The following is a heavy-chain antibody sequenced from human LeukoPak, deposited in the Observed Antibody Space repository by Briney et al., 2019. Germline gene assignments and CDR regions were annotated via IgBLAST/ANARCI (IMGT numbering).Heavy chain of an antibody. CDR2: ISYDGSNK. D-gene: IGHD3-10*01. J-gene: IGHJ3*02. CDR1: GFTFSSYA. CDR3: ARDGRVRVPEGAFDI. Sequence: GRSLRLSCAASGFTFSSYAMHWVRQAPGKGLEWVAVISYDGSNKYYADSVKGRFTVSRDNSKNTLYLQMNSLRAEDTAVYYCARDGRVRVPEGAFDIWGQGTMVTVSS. V-gene: IGHV3-30*04.